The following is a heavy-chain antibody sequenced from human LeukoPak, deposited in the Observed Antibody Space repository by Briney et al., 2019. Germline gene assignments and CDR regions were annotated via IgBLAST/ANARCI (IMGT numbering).Heavy chain of an antibody. CDR3: AIGSIVVVPAAKRFDP. CDR1: GFTFSSYA. D-gene: IGHD2-2*01. V-gene: IGHV3-23*01. CDR2: ISGSGGST. Sequence: GGSLRLSCAASGFTFSSYAMSWARQAPGKGLEWGSAISGSGGSTYYADSVKGRFTISRYNSKNTLYLQMNSLRAGDTAVYYCAIGSIVVVPAAKRFDPWGQGTLVTVSS. J-gene: IGHJ5*02.